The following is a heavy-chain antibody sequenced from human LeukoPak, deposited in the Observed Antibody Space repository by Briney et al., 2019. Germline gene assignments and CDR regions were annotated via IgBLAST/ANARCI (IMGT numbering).Heavy chain of an antibody. J-gene: IGHJ3*02. CDR1: GGSFSGYY. V-gene: IGHV4-4*07. D-gene: IGHD3-10*01. Sequence: SETLSLTCAVYGGSFSGYYWSWIRQPAGKGLEWIGRIYTSGSTNYNPSLKSRVTMSVDTSKNQFSLKLSSVTAADTAVYYCARDRITMVRGVMDDAFDIWGQGTMVTVSS. CDR2: IYTSGST. CDR3: ARDRITMVRGVMDDAFDI.